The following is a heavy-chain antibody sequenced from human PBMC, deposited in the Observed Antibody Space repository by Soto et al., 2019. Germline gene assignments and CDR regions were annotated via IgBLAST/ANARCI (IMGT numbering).Heavy chain of an antibody. CDR3: ATLSRGYDYVFDY. CDR1: GYTLTELS. J-gene: IGHJ4*02. D-gene: IGHD5-12*01. CDR2: FDPEDGET. Sequence: GASVKVSCKVSGYTLTELSTHWVRQAPGKGLEWMGGFDPEDGETIYAQKFQGRVTMTEDTSTDTAYMELSSLRSEDTAVYYCATLSRGYDYVFDYWGQGTLVTVSS. V-gene: IGHV1-24*01.